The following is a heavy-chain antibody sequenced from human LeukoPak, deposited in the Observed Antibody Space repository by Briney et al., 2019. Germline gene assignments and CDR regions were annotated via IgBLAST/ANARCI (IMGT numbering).Heavy chain of an antibody. CDR2: INSDGSST. CDR3: ARWGTLTGAYYFDY. CDR1: GFTFSSYW. J-gene: IGHJ4*02. Sequence: PGGSLRLSCAASGFTFSSYWMHWVRQAPGKGLVWVSRINSDGSSTSYADSVKGRFTISRDNAKNTLYLQMNSLRAEDTAVYYCARWGTLTGAYYFDYWGQGTLVTVSS. V-gene: IGHV3-74*01. D-gene: IGHD7-27*01.